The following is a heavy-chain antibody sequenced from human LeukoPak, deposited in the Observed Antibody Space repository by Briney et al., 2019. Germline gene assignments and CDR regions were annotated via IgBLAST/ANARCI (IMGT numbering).Heavy chain of an antibody. Sequence: GGSLRLSCAASGFTFSTYSMHWVRQAPGKGLEWVANILYDGSHEFYADSVKGRFTISRDNSKNTLHLQINSLRTEDTAVYFCAKEGRWLDSWGQGTLVTVSS. V-gene: IGHV3-30*04. CDR1: GFTFSTYS. CDR3: AKEGRWLDS. CDR2: ILYDGSHE. J-gene: IGHJ4*02. D-gene: IGHD4-23*01.